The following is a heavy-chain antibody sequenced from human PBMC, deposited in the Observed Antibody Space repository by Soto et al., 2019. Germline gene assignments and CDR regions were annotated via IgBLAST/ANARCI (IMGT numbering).Heavy chain of an antibody. V-gene: IGHV3-53*04. D-gene: IGHD3-22*01. CDR3: ARDFPYYYDSSGYYPIPG. Sequence: LRLSCAASGFTVSSNYMSWVRQAPGKGLEWVSVIYSGGSTYYADPVKGRFTISRHNSKNTLYLQMNSLRAEDTAVYYCARDFPYYYDSSGYYPIPGWGQGTLVTVSS. CDR1: GFTVSSNY. J-gene: IGHJ4*02. CDR2: IYSGGST.